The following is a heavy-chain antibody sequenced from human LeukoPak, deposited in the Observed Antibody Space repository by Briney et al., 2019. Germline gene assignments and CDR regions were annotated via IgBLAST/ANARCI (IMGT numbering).Heavy chain of an antibody. J-gene: IGHJ4*02. CDR2: IYYSGST. D-gene: IGHD2-2*01. V-gene: IGHV4-59*12. CDR3: AREGYCSSTSCPRRADY. Sequence: KPSETLSLTCTVSGGSISSYYWSWIRQPPGKGLEWIGYIYYSGSTNYNPSLKSRVTISVDTSKNQFSLKLSSVTAADTAVYYCAREGYCSSTSCPRRADYWGQGTLVTVSS. CDR1: GGSISSYY.